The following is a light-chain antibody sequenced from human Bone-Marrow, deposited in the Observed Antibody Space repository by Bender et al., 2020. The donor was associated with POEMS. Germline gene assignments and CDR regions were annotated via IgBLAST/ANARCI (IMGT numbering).Light chain of an antibody. CDR2: QDS. Sequence: SYVLTQPPSVSVAPGQTARITCGGNSIGSKIVHWYQQKPGQSPVLVIHQDSKRPSGIPERFSGSNSGNTATLTISGTQAMDEADYYCQAWDSSTVVFGGGTKLTVL. J-gene: IGLJ2*01. CDR3: QAWDSSTVV. V-gene: IGLV3-21*01. CDR1: SIGSKI.